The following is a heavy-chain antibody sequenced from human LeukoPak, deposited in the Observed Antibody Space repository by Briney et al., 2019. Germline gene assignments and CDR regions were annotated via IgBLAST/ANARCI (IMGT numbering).Heavy chain of an antibody. V-gene: IGHV1-46*01. J-gene: IGHJ6*02. Sequence: ASVKVSCKASGYTLTRYFIHWVRQAPGQGLEWMGIINPNGGSTSYPQKFQGRVTITRDTSTNTVYMELSSLKPEDKAVYYCGRDSEASPSNDRKWVRVRGPYDGMDVWGQGTTVTVSS. D-gene: IGHD3-10*01. CDR1: GYTLTRYF. CDR2: INPNGGST. CDR3: GRDSEASPSNDRKWVRVRGPYDGMDV.